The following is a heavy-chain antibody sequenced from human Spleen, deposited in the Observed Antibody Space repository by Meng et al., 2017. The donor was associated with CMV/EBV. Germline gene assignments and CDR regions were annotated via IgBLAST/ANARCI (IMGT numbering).Heavy chain of an antibody. Sequence: GGSLRLSCAASGFTFSRYWMSWVRQAPGKGLEWVALISNDGSKTYYADSVKGRFTISRDNSKNTLYLQVNSLRAEDTAVYYCARGPATSTTLYCASTICYYWYFDLWGRGTPVTVSS. V-gene: IGHV3-30*03. CDR2: ISNDGSKT. CDR1: GFTFSRYW. J-gene: IGHJ2*01. CDR3: ARGPATSTTLYCASTICYYWYFDL. D-gene: IGHD2-2*01.